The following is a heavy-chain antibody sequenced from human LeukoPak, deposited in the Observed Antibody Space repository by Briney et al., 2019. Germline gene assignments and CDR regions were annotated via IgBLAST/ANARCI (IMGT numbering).Heavy chain of an antibody. J-gene: IGHJ4*02. V-gene: IGHV1-18*01. CDR1: GYTFTSYG. Sequence: ASVKVSCKASGYTFTSYGISWVRLAPGQGLEWMGWISAYNGNTNYAQKLQGRVTMTTDTSTSTAYMELRSLRSDDTAVYYCARDQGYSGYDSFNDYWGQGTLVTVSS. CDR2: ISAYNGNT. CDR3: ARDQGYSGYDSFNDY. D-gene: IGHD5-12*01.